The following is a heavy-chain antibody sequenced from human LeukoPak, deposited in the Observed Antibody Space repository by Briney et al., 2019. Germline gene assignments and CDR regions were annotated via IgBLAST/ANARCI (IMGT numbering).Heavy chain of an antibody. V-gene: IGHV4-4*07. CDR2: INNSGST. CDR1: GGSISTFY. D-gene: IGHD6-25*01. J-gene: IGHJ5*02. CDR3: AREGGDPRWLDP. Sequence: SEALSLTCTVSGGSISTFYWTWIRQPAGKGLEWIGRINNSGSTNYNPSLRSRVSMSVDRSKNQFSVTLSSVTAADTAVYFCAREGGDPRWLDPWGQGTLATVSS.